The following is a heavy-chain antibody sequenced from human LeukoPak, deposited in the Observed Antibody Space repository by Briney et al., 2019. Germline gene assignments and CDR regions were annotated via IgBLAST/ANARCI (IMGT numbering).Heavy chain of an antibody. J-gene: IGHJ5*02. CDR1: GGSISSYY. D-gene: IGHD3-10*01. CDR2: IYYSGST. Sequence: SETLSLTCTVSGGSISSYYWSWIRQPPGKGLEWIGYIYYSGSTNYNPSLKSRVTISVDTSKNQFSLKLSSVTAADTAVYYCARRTYVQKQYYYGSGRVGWFDPWGQGTLVTVSS. CDR3: ARRTYVQKQYYYGSGRVGWFDP. V-gene: IGHV4-59*12.